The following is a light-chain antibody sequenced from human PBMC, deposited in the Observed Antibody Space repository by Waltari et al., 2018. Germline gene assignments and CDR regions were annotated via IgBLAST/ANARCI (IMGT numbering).Light chain of an antibody. V-gene: IGKV1-39*01. Sequence: DIQMTQSPSSLSASVGDRVTITCRASQNIINFLSWYQQKPGRAPRLLIYAASTLQSVVPSRFSGSGSGTDFTLTISSLQPEDFATYYCQQSYSTPPTFGAGTKVEIK. CDR2: AAS. J-gene: IGKJ4*01. CDR3: QQSYSTPPT. CDR1: QNIINF.